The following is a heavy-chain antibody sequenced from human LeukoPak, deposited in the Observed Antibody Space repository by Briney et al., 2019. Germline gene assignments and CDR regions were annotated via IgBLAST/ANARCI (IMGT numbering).Heavy chain of an antibody. J-gene: IGHJ4*02. CDR3: ARHSGYHSTMYLDY. Sequence: GASVKVSCKASGYTFSSHGISWVRQAPGQGLEWMGGITAIFRTTNYAQKFQGRVTITADESMSTVYMELSGLRSEDTAVYYCARHSGYHSTMYLDYWGQGTLVTVSS. D-gene: IGHD3-22*01. CDR1: GYTFSSHG. V-gene: IGHV1-69*13. CDR2: ITAIFRTT.